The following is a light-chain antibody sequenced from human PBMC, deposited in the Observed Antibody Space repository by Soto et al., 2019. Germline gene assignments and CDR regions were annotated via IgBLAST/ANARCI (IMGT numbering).Light chain of an antibody. CDR2: NNN. CDR3: AAWDDSLNGLV. V-gene: IGLV1-44*01. CDR1: NSNIGSNS. J-gene: IGLJ2*01. Sequence: QSVLTQPPSASGTPGQRVTISCSGSNSNIGSNSVNWYQQLPRTAPKLLIYNNNQRPSGVPDRFSGSKSGASASLAISGLQSEDEADYYCAAWDDSLNGLVFGGGTKVTVL.